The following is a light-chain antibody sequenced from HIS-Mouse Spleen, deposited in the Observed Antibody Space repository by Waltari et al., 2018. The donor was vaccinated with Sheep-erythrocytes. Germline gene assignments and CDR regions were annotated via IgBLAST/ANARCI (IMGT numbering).Light chain of an antibody. J-gene: IGLJ3*02. CDR2: EVC. CDR3: SSYAGSNNWV. CDR1: SSDVGGYNY. Sequence: QSALTQPPSASGSPGQSVTISCTGTSSDVGGYNYVSWYQQHPGKAPKLMIYEVCKRPSGVPEGFSGSKSGHPASLTVSGLQAEDGADYYCSSYAGSNNWVFGGGTKLTVL. V-gene: IGLV2-8*01.